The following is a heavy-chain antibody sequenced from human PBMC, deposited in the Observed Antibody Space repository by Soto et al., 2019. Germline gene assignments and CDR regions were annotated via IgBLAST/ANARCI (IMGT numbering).Heavy chain of an antibody. Sequence: QVQLVQSGAEVKKPGSSVKVSCKASGGTFSSYAISWVRQAPGQGLEWMGGIIPIFGTANYAQKFQGRLTITTDESTSKAYMELSRLRSEDTGVYYCARDGEDPRRAAAFDYWGQGTLVTVSS. CDR3: ARDGEDPRRAAAFDY. V-gene: IGHV1-69*01. CDR1: GGTFSSYA. J-gene: IGHJ4*02. D-gene: IGHD6-13*01. CDR2: IIPIFGTA.